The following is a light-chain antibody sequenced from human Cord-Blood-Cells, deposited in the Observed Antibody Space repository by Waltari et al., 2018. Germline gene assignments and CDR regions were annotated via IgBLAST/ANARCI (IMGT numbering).Light chain of an antibody. CDR2: DAS. CDR1: QSVSSY. J-gene: IGKJ5*01. CDR3: QQRSNWPPIT. V-gene: IGKV3-11*01. Sequence: EIVFTQSPATLSLSPGERATLTCRASQSVSSYLAWYQQKPGQAPRLLSYDASNRATGIPAMFSGSGSGTDFTLTISSLEPEDFAVYYCQQRSNWPPITFGQGTRLESK.